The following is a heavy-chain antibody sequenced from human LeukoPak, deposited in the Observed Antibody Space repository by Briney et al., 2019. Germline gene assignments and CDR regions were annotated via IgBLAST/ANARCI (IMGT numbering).Heavy chain of an antibody. CDR1: GXTFSDYY. V-gene: IGHV3-11*04. J-gene: IGHJ6*03. CDR3: ARRSITARRRFYYYYMDV. Sequence: GGSXXLSXAASGXTFSDYYMSWIRQAPGKGXEXXSYISSSGSTIYYADFVKGRFTISRDNAKNSLYLQMNSLRAEDTAVYYCARRSITARRRFYYYYMDVWGKGTTVTVSS. CDR2: ISSSGSTI. D-gene: IGHD6-6*01.